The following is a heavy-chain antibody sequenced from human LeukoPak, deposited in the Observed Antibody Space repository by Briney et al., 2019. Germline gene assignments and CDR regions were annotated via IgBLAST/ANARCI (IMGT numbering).Heavy chain of an antibody. CDR3: ARDPGDGYNTYFDY. V-gene: IGHV4-59*12. Sequence: SETLSLTCTVSGGSISSYYWSWIRQSPGKELEWIGYIFYIGSTNYNPSLKSRVTISVDRSKNQFSLKLSSVTAADTAVYYCARDPGDGYNTYFDYWGQGTLVTVSS. CDR1: GGSISSYY. CDR2: IFYIGST. J-gene: IGHJ4*02. D-gene: IGHD5-24*01.